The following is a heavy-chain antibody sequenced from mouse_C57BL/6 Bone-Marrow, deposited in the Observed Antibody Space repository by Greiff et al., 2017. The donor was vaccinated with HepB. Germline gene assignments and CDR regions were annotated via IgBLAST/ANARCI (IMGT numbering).Heavy chain of an antibody. J-gene: IGHJ2*01. CDR3: ATLFITTVVFDY. D-gene: IGHD1-1*01. Sequence: QVQLQQPGAELVKPGASVKMSCKASGYTFTSYWITWVKQRPGQGLEWIGDIYPGSGSTNYNEKFKSKATLTVDTSSSTAYMQLSSLTSEDSAVYYCATLFITTVVFDYWGQGTTLTVSS. V-gene: IGHV1-55*01. CDR2: IYPGSGST. CDR1: GYTFTSYW.